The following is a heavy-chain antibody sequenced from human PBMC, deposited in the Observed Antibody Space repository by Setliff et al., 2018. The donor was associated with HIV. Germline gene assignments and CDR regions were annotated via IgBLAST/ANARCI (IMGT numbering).Heavy chain of an antibody. D-gene: IGHD1-26*01. CDR2: IYYGGSN. CDR3: ARVRSPVGARAFDI. Sequence: ASETLSLTCTVAGGSLSRYYWSWSRQPPGKGLEGIGYIYYGGSNNYNPSLKGRVTISVDTSKNQFSLKLSAVTAADTAGYYCARVRSPVGARAFDIWGQGTMVTVS. V-gene: IGHV4-59*01. CDR1: GGSLSRYY. J-gene: IGHJ3*02.